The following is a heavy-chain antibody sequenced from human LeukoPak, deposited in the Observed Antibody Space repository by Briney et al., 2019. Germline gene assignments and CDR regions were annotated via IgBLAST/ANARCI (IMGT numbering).Heavy chain of an antibody. D-gene: IGHD1-26*01. CDR3: ARYWDLDNDGLYAFDL. CDR2: IIRNGATT. V-gene: IGHV3-20*01. J-gene: IGHJ3*01. Sequence: GGSLRLSCVASGFKFDDYAMSWVRQVPGKGLDWVSGIIRNGATTYYADSVKGRFTISRDNAKNSLYLEMNALTAEDTAWYHCARYWDLDNDGLYAFDLWGPGTMVTVSS. CDR1: GFKFDDYA.